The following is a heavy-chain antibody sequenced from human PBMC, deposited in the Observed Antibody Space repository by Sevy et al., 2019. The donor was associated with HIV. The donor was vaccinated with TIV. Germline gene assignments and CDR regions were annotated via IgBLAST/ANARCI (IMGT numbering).Heavy chain of an antibody. CDR2: TLHDESDK. D-gene: IGHD2-15*01. V-gene: IGHV3-30*19. CDR3: ARDPDGSGHKFDY. CDR1: GFDFSNYV. Sequence: GGSLRLSCAASGFDFSNYVMHWVRQTPGKGLEWVAVTLHDESDKFYADSVKGRFTIFRDNSKNTLFLQMNSLTVEETAVYYCARDPDGSGHKFDYWGQGTLVTVSS. J-gene: IGHJ4*02.